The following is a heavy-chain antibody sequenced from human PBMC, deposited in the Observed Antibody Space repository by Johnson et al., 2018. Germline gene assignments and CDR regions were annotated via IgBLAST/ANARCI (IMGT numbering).Heavy chain of an antibody. V-gene: IGHV3-23*01. CDR3: AKRYYGGNSGAFDI. CDR1: GFTFSSYA. CDR2: ISGSGDRT. D-gene: IGHD4-23*01. J-gene: IGHJ3*02. Sequence: VQLQESGGGLVQPGGSLRLSCAASGFTFSSYAMSWVRQAPGKGLEWVSAISGSGDRTYYADSVKGRFTLTRHNSKNTVYLQMNSLRAEDTAVYYCAKRYYGGNSGAFDIWGLGTMVTVSS.